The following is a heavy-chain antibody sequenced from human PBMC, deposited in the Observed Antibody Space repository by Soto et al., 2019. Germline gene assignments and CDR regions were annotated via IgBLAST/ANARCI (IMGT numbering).Heavy chain of an antibody. CDR3: AKDPGYTYGHGLDV. D-gene: IGHD5-18*01. V-gene: IGHV3-23*01. J-gene: IGHJ6*02. CDR1: GFTFSTYA. Sequence: EVQLLESGGDLVQPGGSLRLSCAPSGFTFSTYAMNWVRQAPGKGLEWVSGISGNGDKTYYADSGKGRFTISRDKSKKMLYLQMNTLRAEDTAVYYCAKDPGYTYGHGLDVWGQGTTVTVSS. CDR2: ISGNGDKT.